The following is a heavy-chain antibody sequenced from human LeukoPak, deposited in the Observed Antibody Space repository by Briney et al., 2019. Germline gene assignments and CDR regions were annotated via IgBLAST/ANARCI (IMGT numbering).Heavy chain of an antibody. CDR2: IYHSGST. Sequence: SGTLSLTRAVSGGSISSSNWWSWVRQPPGKGLEWIGEIYHSGSTNYNPSLKSRVTISVDKSKNQFSLKLSSVTAADTAVYYCARAIQLWLAEYLDYWGQGTLVTVSS. CDR3: ARAIQLWLAEYLDY. CDR1: GGSISSSNW. D-gene: IGHD5-18*01. J-gene: IGHJ4*02. V-gene: IGHV4-4*02.